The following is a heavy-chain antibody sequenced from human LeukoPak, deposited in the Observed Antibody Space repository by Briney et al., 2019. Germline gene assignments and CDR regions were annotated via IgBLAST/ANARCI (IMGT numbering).Heavy chain of an antibody. J-gene: IGHJ4*02. CDR2: ITGSGGRT. D-gene: IGHD5-18*01. CDR1: GFTFSSYG. V-gene: IGHV3-23*01. CDR3: AKGDTAMAPNFDY. Sequence: GASLKLSCAASGFTFSSYGMSWVRQAPGKGLEWVSSITGSGGRTYNADSVKGRFSISRDNSKTTLYLQMNSLRAEDTAVYYCAKGDTAMAPNFDYWGQGTLVTVSS.